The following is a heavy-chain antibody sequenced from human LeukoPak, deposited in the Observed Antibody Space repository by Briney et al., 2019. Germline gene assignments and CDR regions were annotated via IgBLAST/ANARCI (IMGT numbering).Heavy chain of an antibody. D-gene: IGHD6-19*01. Sequence: SETLSLTCTVSGGSISSYYWSWIRQPAGKGLEWIGRIYTSGSTNYNPSLKSRVTMSVDTSKNQFSLKLSSVTAADTAVYYCARDLPLYSSGWYDILEYYFDYWGQGTLVTVSS. CDR1: GGSISSYY. J-gene: IGHJ4*02. V-gene: IGHV4-4*07. CDR2: IYTSGST. CDR3: ARDLPLYSSGWYDILEYYFDY.